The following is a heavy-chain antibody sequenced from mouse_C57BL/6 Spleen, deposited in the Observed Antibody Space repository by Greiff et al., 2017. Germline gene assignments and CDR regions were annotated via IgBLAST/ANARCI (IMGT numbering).Heavy chain of an antibody. CDR2: IDPENGDT. CDR3: TRYYGSSYMNY. CDR1: GFNIKDDY. D-gene: IGHD1-1*01. Sequence: EVQVVESGAELVRPGASVTLSCTASGFNIKDDYMHWVKQRPEQGLEWIGWIDPENGDTEYASKFQGKATITADTSSNTAYLQLSSLTSEDTAVYYCTRYYGSSYMNYWGQGTTLTVSS. J-gene: IGHJ2*01. V-gene: IGHV14-4*01.